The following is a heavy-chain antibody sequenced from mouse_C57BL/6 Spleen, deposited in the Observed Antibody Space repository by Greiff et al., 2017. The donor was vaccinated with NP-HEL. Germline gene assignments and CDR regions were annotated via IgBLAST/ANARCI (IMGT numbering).Heavy chain of an antibody. Sequence: EVQRVESGGDLVKPGGSLKLSCAASGFTFSSYGMSWVRQTPDKRLEWVATISSGGSYTYYPDSVKGRFTISRDNAKNTLYLQMSSLKSEDTAMYYCARAGSSYVPYYFDYWGQGTTLTVSS. CDR2: ISSGGSYT. J-gene: IGHJ2*01. CDR3: ARAGSSYVPYYFDY. CDR1: GFTFSSYG. V-gene: IGHV5-6*01. D-gene: IGHD1-1*01.